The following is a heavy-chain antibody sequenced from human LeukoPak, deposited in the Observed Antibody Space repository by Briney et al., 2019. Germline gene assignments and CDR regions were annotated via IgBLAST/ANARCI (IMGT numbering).Heavy chain of an antibody. V-gene: IGHV3-23*01. CDR1: GFTFSSYA. D-gene: IGHD6-13*01. Sequence: GGSLRLSCAASGFTFSSYAMSWVRQAPGKGLEWVSAISGSGGSTYYADSVKGRFTISRDNSKNTLYLQMNSLRAEDTAVYYCAKDFKYSSSWYPYYFDYWGQGTLVTVSS. J-gene: IGHJ4*02. CDR2: ISGSGGST. CDR3: AKDFKYSSSWYPYYFDY.